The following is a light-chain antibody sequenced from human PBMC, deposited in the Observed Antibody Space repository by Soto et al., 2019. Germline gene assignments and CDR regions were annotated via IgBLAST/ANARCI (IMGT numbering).Light chain of an antibody. J-gene: IGKJ1*01. V-gene: IGKV1-5*01. CDR3: QQYNSYRGT. Sequence: DIQMPQSPSTLSASVGDRVTITCRASQSISSWLAWYQQKPGKAPKLLIYDASSLESGVPSRFSGSGSGTEFTLPISSLQPDDFATYYCQQYNSYRGTFGQGTKVEIK. CDR1: QSISSW. CDR2: DAS.